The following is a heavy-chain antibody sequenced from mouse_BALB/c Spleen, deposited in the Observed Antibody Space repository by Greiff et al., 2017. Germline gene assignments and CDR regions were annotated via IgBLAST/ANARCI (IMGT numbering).Heavy chain of an antibody. CDR2: IDPETGGT. CDR3: AREEAGLLRGDY. Sequence: QVQLKESGAELVRPGASVTLSCKASGYTFTDYEMHWVKQTPVHGLEWIGAIDPETGGTAYNQKFKGKATLTVDKSSSTAYMQLSSLTSEDSAVYYCAREEAGLLRGDYWGQGTTLTVSS. V-gene: IGHV1-15*01. CDR1: GYTFTDYE. D-gene: IGHD1-1*01. J-gene: IGHJ2*01.